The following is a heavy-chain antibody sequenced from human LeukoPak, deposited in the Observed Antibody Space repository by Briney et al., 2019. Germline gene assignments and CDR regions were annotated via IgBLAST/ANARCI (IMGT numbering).Heavy chain of an antibody. CDR3: AGTIRKTYDFWSGLQPSYYFDY. D-gene: IGHD3-3*01. CDR2: ISGSGGST. Sequence: GGSLRLSCAASGFTFSSYAMSWVRQAPGKGLEWVSAISGSGGSTYYADSVKGRFTISRDNSKNTLYLQMNSLRAEDTAVYYCAGTIRKTYDFWSGLQPSYYFDYWGQGTLVTVSS. J-gene: IGHJ4*02. CDR1: GFTFSSYA. V-gene: IGHV3-23*01.